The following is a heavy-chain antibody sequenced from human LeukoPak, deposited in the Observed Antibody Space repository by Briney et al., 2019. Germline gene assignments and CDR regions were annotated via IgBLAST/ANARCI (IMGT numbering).Heavy chain of an antibody. Sequence: GRSLRPSCAVSGFTLDAYAIHWVRQVAGNGLEWVSGIRRNSGSIGYADSVKGRFTISRDNAKNSLYLQMNSLRAEDMALYYCAKGAVDSYYYYYMDVWGKGTTVTVSS. V-gene: IGHV3-9*03. J-gene: IGHJ6*03. CDR3: AKGAVDSYYYYYMDV. CDR1: GFTLDAYA. CDR2: IRRNSGSI. D-gene: IGHD4-23*01.